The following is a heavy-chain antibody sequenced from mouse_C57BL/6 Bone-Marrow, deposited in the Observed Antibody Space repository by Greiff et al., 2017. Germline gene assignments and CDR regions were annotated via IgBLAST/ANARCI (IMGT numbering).Heavy chain of an antibody. CDR2: IYPGSGST. CDR3: ARGDYDCYAMDY. V-gene: IGHV1-55*01. Sequence: VQLQQSGAELVKPGASVKMSCKASGYTFTSYWITWVKQRPGQALEWIGDIYPGSGSTNYNEKFKSKATLTVDTSSSTAYMQLSSLTSEDSAVYYCARGDYDCYAMDYWGQGTSVTVSS. D-gene: IGHD1-1*02. J-gene: IGHJ4*01. CDR1: GYTFTSYW.